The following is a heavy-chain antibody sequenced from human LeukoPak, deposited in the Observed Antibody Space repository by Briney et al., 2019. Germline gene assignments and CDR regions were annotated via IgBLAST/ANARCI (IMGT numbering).Heavy chain of an antibody. CDR3: ARDPDLPLVRAFDY. CDR2: IRATSRTI. CDR1: GFIFSSYS. D-gene: IGHD3-10*01. J-gene: IGHJ4*02. V-gene: IGHV3-48*01. Sequence: GGSLRLSCAASGFIFSSYSMNWVRQAPGQGLEWFSYIRATSRTIYYASSVEGRFTISRDNAKNSLFVQMNSLRADDTAVYYCARDPDLPLVRAFDYWGQGILVTVSS.